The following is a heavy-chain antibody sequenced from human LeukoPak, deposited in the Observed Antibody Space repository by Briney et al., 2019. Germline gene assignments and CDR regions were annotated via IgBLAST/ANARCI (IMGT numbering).Heavy chain of an antibody. D-gene: IGHD1-26*01. Sequence: PGASLRLSCAASGFTFSSYAMSWVRQAPGKGLEWVSSITISGGSTYYADSVKGRFTISRDNSENTLYLQMNSLRAEDTAVYYCAKANRGGNYYFFDYWGQGTLVTVSS. CDR3: AKANRGGNYYFFDY. CDR1: GFTFSSYA. CDR2: ITISGGST. V-gene: IGHV3-23*01. J-gene: IGHJ4*02.